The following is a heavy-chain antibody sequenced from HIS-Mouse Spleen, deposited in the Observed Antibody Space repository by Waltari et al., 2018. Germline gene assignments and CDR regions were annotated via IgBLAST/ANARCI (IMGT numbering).Heavy chain of an antibody. J-gene: IGHJ6*02. V-gene: IGHV4-38-2*02. CDR3: ARALEYSSSWYYYYYGMDV. D-gene: IGHD6-13*01. CDR2: IYNIGST. Sequence: QVQLQESGPGLVKPSATLSITCTVSGYPISSGYSWGWLRHPPGKGLEWIGSIYNIGSTYYNPSLKSRVTISVDTSKNQFSLKLSSVTAADTAVYYCARALEYSSSWYYYYYGMDVWGQGTTVTVSS. CDR1: GYPISSGYS.